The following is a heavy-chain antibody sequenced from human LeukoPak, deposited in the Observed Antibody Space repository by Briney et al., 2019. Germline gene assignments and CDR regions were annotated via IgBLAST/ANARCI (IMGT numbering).Heavy chain of an antibody. CDR3: AREYVVPAYYYYGMDV. D-gene: IGHD2-2*01. J-gene: IGHJ6*04. CDR2: INPNSGGT. CDR1: GYTFTGYY. V-gene: IGHV1-2*04. Sequence: GASVKVSCKASGYTFTGYYMHWVRQAPGQGLEWMGWINPNSGGTNYAQKFQGWVTMTRDTSISTAYMELSRLRSDDTAVYYCAREYVVPAYYYYGMDVWGKGTTVTGSS.